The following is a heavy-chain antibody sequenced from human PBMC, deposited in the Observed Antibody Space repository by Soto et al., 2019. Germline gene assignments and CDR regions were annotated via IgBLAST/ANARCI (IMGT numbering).Heavy chain of an antibody. CDR3: ARVSRDPDWFDP. CDR2: IYDNDRA. J-gene: IGHJ5*02. Sequence: PSETLSLTCAVSGGSVSSRKWWSWVRQPPGRGLEWIGEIYDNDRANYSPSLKSRATMSVDKSKNQFSLRLRSVTAADTAVYYCARVSRDPDWFDPWGQGILVTVSS. V-gene: IGHV4-4*02. CDR1: GGSVSSRKW.